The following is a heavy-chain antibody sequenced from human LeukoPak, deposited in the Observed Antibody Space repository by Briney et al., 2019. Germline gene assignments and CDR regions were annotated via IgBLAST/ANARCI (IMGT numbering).Heavy chain of an antibody. J-gene: IGHJ3*02. CDR3: ARGSRDGYNLASAFDI. D-gene: IGHD5-24*01. CDR2: IYSGGRT. CDR1: GFTFSSNY. Sequence: GGSLRLSCAASGFTFSSNYMSWVRQAPGKGLEWVSVIYSGGRTYYADSRKGRVTISRDNSKNTLYLQMNSLRAEDTAVYYCARGSRDGYNLASAFDIWGQGTMVTVSS. V-gene: IGHV3-66*01.